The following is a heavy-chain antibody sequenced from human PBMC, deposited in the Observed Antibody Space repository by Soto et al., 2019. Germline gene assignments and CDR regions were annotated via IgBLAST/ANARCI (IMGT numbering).Heavy chain of an antibody. CDR2: IIPIIGTA. V-gene: IGHV1-69*11. CDR3: ARGRDIRPWARGSRSYYDLDY. D-gene: IGHD1-26*01. CDR1: GGTFSSYA. J-gene: IGHJ4*02. Sequence: VTVSCKATGGTFSSYAISCVRQAPGQGLEWMGRIIPIIGTANYAQKFQGRVTITADESTSTAYMELSSLRSEDTAVYYCARGRDIRPWARGSRSYYDLDYWGQGTLVTVSS.